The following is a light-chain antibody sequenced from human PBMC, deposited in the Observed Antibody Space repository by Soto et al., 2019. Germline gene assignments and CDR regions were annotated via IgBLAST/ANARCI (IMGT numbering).Light chain of an antibody. CDR1: ESIYSW. CDR2: KTY. Sequence: IQMTQSPSTLSASVGDTVTITCRASESIYSWLAWYKQKPGKAPQLLIYKTYTLQGGVPSRFSGSGSGADYTLTIRSLQPDDFATYYYQEYNTNSRTFGQGTRV. CDR3: QEYNTNSRT. J-gene: IGKJ1*01. V-gene: IGKV1-5*03.